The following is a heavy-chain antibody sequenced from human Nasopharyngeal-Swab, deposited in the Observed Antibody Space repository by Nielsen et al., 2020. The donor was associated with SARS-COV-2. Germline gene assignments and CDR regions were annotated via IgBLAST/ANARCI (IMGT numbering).Heavy chain of an antibody. CDR1: GGSFSGYY. J-gene: IGHJ4*02. Sequence: ETLSLTCAVYGGSFSGYYWSWIRQAPGKGLEWVGRIKSKTDGGTTDYAAPVKGRFTISRDDSKNTLYLQMNSLKTEDTAVYYCARVSRAISGDYWGQGTLVTVSS. CDR3: ARVSRAISGDY. CDR2: IKSKTDGGTT. D-gene: IGHD1-20*01. V-gene: IGHV3-15*01.